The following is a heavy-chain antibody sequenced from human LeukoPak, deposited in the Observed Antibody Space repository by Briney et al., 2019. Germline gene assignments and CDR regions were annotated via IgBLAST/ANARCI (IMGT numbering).Heavy chain of an antibody. D-gene: IGHD1-14*01. Sequence: SQTLSLTCAISGDTVSNKRSAWNWIRQSPSRGLEWLGRTYCRSKWYNDYAVSVKSRITINPDTSKNQFSLQLNSVSPEDTAVYYCARVNSWTEEPDTGFDYWGQGILVTVSS. V-gene: IGHV6-1*01. CDR1: GDTVSNKRSA. J-gene: IGHJ4*02. CDR3: ARVNSWTEEPDTGFDY. CDR2: TYCRSKWYN.